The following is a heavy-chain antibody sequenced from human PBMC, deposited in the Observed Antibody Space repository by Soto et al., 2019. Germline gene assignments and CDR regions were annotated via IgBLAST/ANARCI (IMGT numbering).Heavy chain of an antibody. V-gene: IGHV1-3*01. Sequence: ASVKVSCKTSGYTFTNYVVDWVRQAPGQGLEWMGWINSGNGNTKYSEKFQGGVTITRDTSASTAYMELNSLTSEDTAVYYCARGLTIFGVVIGYWGQGTLVTVSS. CDR1: GYTFTNYV. D-gene: IGHD3-3*01. CDR2: INSGNGNT. J-gene: IGHJ4*02. CDR3: ARGLTIFGVVIGY.